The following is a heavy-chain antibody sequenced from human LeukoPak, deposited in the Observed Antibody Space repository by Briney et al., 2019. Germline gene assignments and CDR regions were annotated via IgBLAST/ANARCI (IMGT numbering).Heavy chain of an antibody. CDR1: GFTFSSYS. CDR2: ISSSSSYI. V-gene: IGHV3-21*01. Sequence: GGSLRLSCAASGFTFSSYSMNRVRQAPGKGLEWVSSISSSSSYIYYADSVKGRFTISRDNAKNSLYLQMNSLRAEDTAVYYCARTRGYSQGFDYWGQGTLVTVSS. D-gene: IGHD5-18*01. CDR3: ARTRGYSQGFDY. J-gene: IGHJ4*02.